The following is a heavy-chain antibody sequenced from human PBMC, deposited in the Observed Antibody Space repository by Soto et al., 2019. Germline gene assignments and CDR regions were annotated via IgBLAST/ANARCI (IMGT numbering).Heavy chain of an antibody. CDR2: VNPNSGGT. Sequence: QVQLVQSGAEVKKPGAAVKVSCKACGYTFTDYFLHWVRQAPGQGLEWMGWVNPNSGGTSYAQKFKDWVTLTRDTSINTAYMELRRLRSDDTALYFCARETRMTPFDMWGQGTMVTVSS. CDR3: ARETRMTPFDM. CDR1: GYTFTDYF. J-gene: IGHJ3*02. D-gene: IGHD2-15*01. V-gene: IGHV1-2*04.